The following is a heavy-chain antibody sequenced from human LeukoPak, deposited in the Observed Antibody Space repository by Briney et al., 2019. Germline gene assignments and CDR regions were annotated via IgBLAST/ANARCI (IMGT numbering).Heavy chain of an antibody. V-gene: IGHV3-33*01. CDR2: IWYDGSQK. CDR1: GFTFSRHG. CDR3: ARDSPTDWFFDL. D-gene: IGHD4-17*01. Sequence: GGSLRLSCVVSGFTFSRHGMHWVRQAQGKGPEWVAVIWYDGSQKYYGDSVKGRFTISRDNSKNTLYLQMNSLRAEDTAVYYCARDSPTDWFFDLWGRGTLVTVSS. J-gene: IGHJ2*01.